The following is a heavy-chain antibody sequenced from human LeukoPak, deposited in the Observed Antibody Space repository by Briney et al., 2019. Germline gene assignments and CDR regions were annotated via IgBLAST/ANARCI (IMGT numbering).Heavy chain of an antibody. CDR2: FDPEDGGT. CDR1: GYTLTELS. V-gene: IGHV1-24*01. CDR3: ATGPMVLYYFDY. J-gene: IGHJ4*02. Sequence: ASVKVSCKVSGYTLTELSMHWVRQAPGKGLEWMGGFDPEDGGTIYAQKFQGRVTMTEDTSTDTAYMELSGLRSEDTAVYYCATGPMVLYYFDYWGQGTLVTVSS. D-gene: IGHD3-10*01.